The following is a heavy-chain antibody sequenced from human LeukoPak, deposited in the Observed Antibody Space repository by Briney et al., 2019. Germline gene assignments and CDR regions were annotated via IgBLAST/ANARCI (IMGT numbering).Heavy chain of an antibody. J-gene: IGHJ3*02. CDR1: GFTFSSYA. Sequence: GGSLRLSCAASGFTFSSYAMSWVRQAPGKGLEWVSSISGSGGSTYYADSVKGRFTISRDNSRNTLYLQMNSLRAEATAVYYCAKGGAGASFDIWGQGTMVTVSS. CDR2: ISGSGGST. V-gene: IGHV3-23*01. CDR3: AKGGAGASFDI. D-gene: IGHD3-10*01.